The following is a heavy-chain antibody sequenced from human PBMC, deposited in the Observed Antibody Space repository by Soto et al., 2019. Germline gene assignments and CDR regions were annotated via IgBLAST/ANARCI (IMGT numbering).Heavy chain of an antibody. V-gene: IGHV4-39*02. D-gene: IGHD5-18*01. CDR2: IYYSGST. Sequence: LETLSLTCTVSGGSISSSSYYWGWIRQPPGKGLEWIGSIYYSGSTYYNPSLKSRVTISVDTSKNQFSLKLSSVTAADTAVYYCARDYRVDTAMVTGYWGQGTLVTVPQ. CDR1: GGSISSSSYY. J-gene: IGHJ4*02. CDR3: ARDYRVDTAMVTGY.